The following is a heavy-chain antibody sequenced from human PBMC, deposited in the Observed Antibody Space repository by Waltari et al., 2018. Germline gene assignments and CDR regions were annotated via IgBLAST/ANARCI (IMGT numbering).Heavy chain of an antibody. CDR2: LSSSSSYN. Sequence: EVQLVESGGGLVKPGGSLRLSCAASGFTFSSYSMNWVRQAPGKGLEGVSSLSSSSSYNYYADSVKGRFTISRDNAKNSLYLQMNSLRGEDTAVYYCARVGPGVTTYAFDIWGQGTMVTVSS. D-gene: IGHD4-17*01. J-gene: IGHJ3*02. CDR1: GFTFSSYS. CDR3: ARVGPGVTTYAFDI. V-gene: IGHV3-21*01.